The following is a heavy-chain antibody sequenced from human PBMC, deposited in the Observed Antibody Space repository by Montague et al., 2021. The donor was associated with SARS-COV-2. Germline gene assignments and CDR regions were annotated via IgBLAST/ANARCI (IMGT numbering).Heavy chain of an antibody. CDR2: IYWADDK. J-gene: IGHJ4*02. CDR1: GFSLSTSGVG. D-gene: IGHD3-16*02. CDR3: ASRNPSFAGPYFDS. V-gene: IGHV2-5*02. Sequence: PALVKPTQTLTLTCTFSGFSLSTSGVGVGWIRQPPGKALEWLALIYWADDKRYSPSLKRRLTITKDTSKNQVVLTMTNMDPLDTATYYCASRNPSFAGPYFDSWGQGTLVTVSS.